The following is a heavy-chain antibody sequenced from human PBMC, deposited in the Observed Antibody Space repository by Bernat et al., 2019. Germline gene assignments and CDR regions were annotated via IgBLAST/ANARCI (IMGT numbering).Heavy chain of an antibody. D-gene: IGHD4-23*01. J-gene: IGHJ4*02. CDR3: ARTDEQLIDYGGNTRY. CDR2: ISYDGSNK. V-gene: IGHV3-30-3*01. CDR1: GFTFSSYA. Sequence: QVQLVESGGGVVQPGRSLRLSCAASGFTFSSYAMHWVRQAPGKGLEWVAVISYDGSNKYYADSVKGRFTISRDNSKNTLYLQMNSLRAEYTAVYYCARTDEQLIDYGGNTRYWGQGTLVTVSS.